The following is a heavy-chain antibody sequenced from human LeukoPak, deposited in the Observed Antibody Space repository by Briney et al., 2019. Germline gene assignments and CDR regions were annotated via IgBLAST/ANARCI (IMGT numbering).Heavy chain of an antibody. Sequence: GGSLRLSCAASGFTFSSYAMSWVRQAPGKGLEWVSAISGSGSSTYYADSVKGRFTISRDNSKNTLYLQMNSLRAEDTAVYFCAKCSWAWWMGSSGYSDYFDYWGQGTLVTVSS. D-gene: IGHD3-22*01. CDR3: AKCSWAWWMGSSGYSDYFDY. CDR1: GFTFSSYA. J-gene: IGHJ4*02. V-gene: IGHV3-23*01. CDR2: ISGSGSST.